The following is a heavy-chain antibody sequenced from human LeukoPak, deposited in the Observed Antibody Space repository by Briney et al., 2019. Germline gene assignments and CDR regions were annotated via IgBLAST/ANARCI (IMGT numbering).Heavy chain of an antibody. CDR1: GGSISSGGYY. Sequence: PSETLSLTCTVSGGSISSGGYYWSWIRQHPGKGLEWIGYIYYSGSTNYNPSLKSRVTISVDTSKNQFSLKLSSVTAADTAVYYCARDEGPYGMDVWGQGTTVTVSS. V-gene: IGHV4-61*08. J-gene: IGHJ6*02. CDR2: IYYSGST. CDR3: ARDEGPYGMDV.